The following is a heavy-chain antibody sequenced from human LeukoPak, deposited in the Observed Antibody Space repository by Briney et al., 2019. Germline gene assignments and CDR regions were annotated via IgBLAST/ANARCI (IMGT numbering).Heavy chain of an antibody. J-gene: IGHJ4*02. CDR2: ISYDGSNK. D-gene: IGHD3-10*01. Sequence: GGSLRLSCAASGFTFTSYVMHWVRQAPGKGLQWVALISYDGSNKYYADSVKGRFTISRDNSKNTLYLQMNSLRAEDTAVYYCASSPRGVYWGQGTLVTVSS. CDR3: ASSPRGVY. CDR1: GFTFTSYV. V-gene: IGHV3-30*03.